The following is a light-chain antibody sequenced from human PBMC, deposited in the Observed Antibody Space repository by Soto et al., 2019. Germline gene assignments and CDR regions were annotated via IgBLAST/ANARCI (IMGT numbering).Light chain of an antibody. J-gene: IGLJ3*02. CDR1: SSNIGSNT. CDR3: AAWDDSLNGRV. CDR2: KSN. V-gene: IGLV1-44*01. Sequence: QSVLTQPPSASATPGQRVTISCSGSSSNIGSNTVNWYQQLPGTAPKLLIYKSNQRPSGVPDRFSGYKSGTSASLAISGLQSEDEADYYCAAWDDSLNGRVFGGGTKLTVL.